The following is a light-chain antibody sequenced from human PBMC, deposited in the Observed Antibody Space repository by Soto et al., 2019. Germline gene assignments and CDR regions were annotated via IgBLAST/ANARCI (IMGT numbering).Light chain of an antibody. Sequence: QSALTQPASVSGSPGQSITISCTGTSNDVGGCNCVSWYQQHPGKAPKLMIYEVNNRPSGVSNRFSGSKSGNTASLTISGLQAEDEADYYCSSFTSGRTYVFGTGTKLTVL. V-gene: IGLV2-14*01. J-gene: IGLJ1*01. CDR1: SNDVGGCNC. CDR2: EVN. CDR3: SSFTSGRTYV.